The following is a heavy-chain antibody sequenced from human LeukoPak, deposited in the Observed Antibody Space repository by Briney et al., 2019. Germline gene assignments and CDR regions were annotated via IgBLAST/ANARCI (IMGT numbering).Heavy chain of an antibody. V-gene: IGHV4-39*01. Sequence: PSETLSLTCTVSGGSISSSSYYWGWIRQPPGMELEYIGNIYYSGSTYYNPSLKSRVTISVDTSKNQFSLKLSSVTAADTAVYYCARLGEKIAAPPGYWGQGTLVTVSS. CDR3: ARLGEKIAAPPGY. D-gene: IGHD6-6*01. CDR1: GGSISSSSYY. J-gene: IGHJ4*02. CDR2: IYYSGST.